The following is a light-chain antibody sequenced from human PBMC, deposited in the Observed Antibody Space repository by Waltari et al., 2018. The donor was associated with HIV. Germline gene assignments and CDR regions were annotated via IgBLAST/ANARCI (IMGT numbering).Light chain of an antibody. J-gene: IGLJ3*02. CDR3: SSYSTRNFLM. CDR1: PSDIDPLTF. CDR2: EVY. V-gene: IGLV2-14*03. Sequence: QSALTQPASVSGSPGPSLTIPCPGPPSDIDPLTFVSWYHQHPGNVPKLIFFEVYYRPAGLSDRFSASKSGNTASLTISDLQPEDEADYFCSSYSTRNFLMFGGGTKLTVL.